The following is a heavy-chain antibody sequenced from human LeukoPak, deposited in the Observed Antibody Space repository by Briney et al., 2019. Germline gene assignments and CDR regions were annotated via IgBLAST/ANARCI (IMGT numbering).Heavy chain of an antibody. CDR1: GGSISSSSYY. CDR2: IYYSGST. CDR3: ARVGKPHYYYYYGMDV. J-gene: IGHJ6*02. V-gene: IGHV4-39*07. D-gene: IGHD4-23*01. Sequence: SETLSLTCTVSGGSISSSSYYWGWIRQPPGKGLEWIGSIYYSGSTYYNPSLKSRVTISVDTSKNQFSLKLSSVTAADTAVYYCARVGKPHYYYYYGMDVWGQGTTVAVSS.